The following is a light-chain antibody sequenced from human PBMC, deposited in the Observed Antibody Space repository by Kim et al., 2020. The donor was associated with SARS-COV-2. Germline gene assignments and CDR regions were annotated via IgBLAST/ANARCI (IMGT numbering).Light chain of an antibody. CDR3: QQFGRPPKT. Sequence: SPGERATPPSRARRTVSTTSLASYQQRPGQAPRLLIYSTHNGATDIPDRFSGTGSGTDFTLTLSRLGPEDFAVYYCQQFGRPPKTFGQGATVDI. CDR2: STH. J-gene: IGKJ1*01. CDR1: RTVSTTS. V-gene: IGKV3-20*01.